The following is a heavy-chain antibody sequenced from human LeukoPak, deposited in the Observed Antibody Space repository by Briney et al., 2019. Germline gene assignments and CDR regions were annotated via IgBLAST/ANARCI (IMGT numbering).Heavy chain of an antibody. V-gene: IGHV4-59*01. CDR3: AGDGNLGGSGWYGGWFDP. CDR2: IYYSGST. J-gene: IGHJ5*02. D-gene: IGHD6-19*01. CDR1: GGSISSYY. Sequence: PSETLSLTCTVSGGSISSYYWSWIRQPPGKGLEWIGYIYYSGSTNYNPSLKSRVTISIDTSKNQFSLKLSSVTAADTAVYYCAGDGNLGGSGWYGGWFDPWGQGTLVTVSS.